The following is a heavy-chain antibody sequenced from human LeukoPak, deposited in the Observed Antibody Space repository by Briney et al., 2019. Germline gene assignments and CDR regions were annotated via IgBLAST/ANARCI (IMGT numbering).Heavy chain of an antibody. Sequence: PSETLSLTCAVYGGSFSGYYWSWIRQPPGKGLEWIGEINHSGSTNYNPSLKSRVTISVDTSKNQFSLKLSSVTAADTAVYYCALTAHSSSWYDYYYYMDVWGKGTTVTVSS. CDR1: GGSFSGYY. CDR3: ALTAHSSSWYDYYYYMDV. V-gene: IGHV4-34*01. CDR2: INHSGST. D-gene: IGHD6-13*01. J-gene: IGHJ6*03.